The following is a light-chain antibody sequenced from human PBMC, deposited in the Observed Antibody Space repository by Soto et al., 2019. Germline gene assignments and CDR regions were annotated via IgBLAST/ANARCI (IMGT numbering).Light chain of an antibody. V-gene: IGKV1-9*01. Sequence: DIQLTQSPSFLSASVGDRVTITCRASQGISSYLAWYQQKPGKAPKLLIYAASTLLSAVPSRFSGSGSGTEFTLTIRSLQPEDFATYYCQQLDTYPLTFGGGTKVEIK. J-gene: IGKJ4*01. CDR2: AAS. CDR3: QQLDTYPLT. CDR1: QGISSY.